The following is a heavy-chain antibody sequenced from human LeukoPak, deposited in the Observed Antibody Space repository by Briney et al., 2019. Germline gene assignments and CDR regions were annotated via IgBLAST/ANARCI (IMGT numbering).Heavy chain of an antibody. CDR1: GGSISSSSYY. CDR3: ARDSGGYGVDC. Sequence: SETLSLTCTVSGGSISSSSYYWGWIRQPPGKGLEWIGSIYYSGSTYYNPSLKSRVTISVDTSKNQFSLKLSSVTAADTAVYYCARDSGGYGVDCWGQGTLVTVSS. CDR2: IYYSGST. J-gene: IGHJ4*02. V-gene: IGHV4-39*01. D-gene: IGHD3-22*01.